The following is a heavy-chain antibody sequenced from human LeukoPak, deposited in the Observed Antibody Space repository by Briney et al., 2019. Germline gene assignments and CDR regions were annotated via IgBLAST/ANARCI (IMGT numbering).Heavy chain of an antibody. CDR3: AGRKFDYGFRCGFDP. CDR1: GASMSEYY. CDR2: IDHSGSA. J-gene: IGHJ5*02. V-gene: IGHV4-34*01. Sequence: SETLSLTCAVYGASMSEYYWNWIRQSPEGGLEWIAEIDHSGSAKQNPSLRGRVTVSVFKSKNQISVQMTSVTAADTAMYYCAGRKFDYGFRCGFDPWGQGTLVAVSS. D-gene: IGHD3-10*01.